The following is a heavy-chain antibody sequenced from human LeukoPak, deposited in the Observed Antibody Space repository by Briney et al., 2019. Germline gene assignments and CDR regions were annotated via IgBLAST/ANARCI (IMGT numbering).Heavy chain of an antibody. CDR1: GFTFSSYS. D-gene: IGHD2-2*01. CDR3: ARDLGLYCSSTSCYPG. J-gene: IGHJ4*02. V-gene: IGHV3-21*01. CDR2: ISSSSSYI. Sequence: PGGSLRLSXAASGFTFSSYSMNWVRQAPGKGLEWVSSISSSSSYIYYADSVKGRFTISRDNAKNSLYLQMNSLRAEDTAVYYCARDLGLYCSSTSCYPGWGQGTLVTVSS.